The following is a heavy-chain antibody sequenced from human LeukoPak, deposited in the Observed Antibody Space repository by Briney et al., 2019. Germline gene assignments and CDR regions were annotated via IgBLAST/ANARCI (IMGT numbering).Heavy chain of an antibody. CDR3: ARDRGAYGSGKRLGPGGDY. V-gene: IGHV3-11*01. D-gene: IGHD3-10*01. CDR2: ISSSGSTI. CDR1: GFTFSDYY. Sequence: GGSLRLSCAASGFTFSDYYMSWIRQAPGKGLEWVSYISSSGSTIYYADSVKGRFTISRDNAKNSLYLQMNSLRAEDTAVYYCARDRGAYGSGKRLGPGGDYWGQGTLVTVSS. J-gene: IGHJ4*02.